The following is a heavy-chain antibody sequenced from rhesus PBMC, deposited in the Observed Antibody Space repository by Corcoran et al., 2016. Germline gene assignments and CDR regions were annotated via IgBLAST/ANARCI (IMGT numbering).Heavy chain of an antibody. CDR2: IYGGSWTT. CDR3: ARGGLERVQNSLDV. J-gene: IGHJ5-2*02. CDR1: GGSISSNY. V-gene: IGHV4-147*01. Sequence: QVQLQESGPGLVKPSETLSLTCAVSGGSISSNYWTWIRQSPGKGLEWIGYIYGGSWTTNHNPSRKSRVTISPDTSKNQFSLKLSSVTAADTSVYYCARGGLERVQNSLDVWGRGVLVTVSS. D-gene: IGHD5-24*01.